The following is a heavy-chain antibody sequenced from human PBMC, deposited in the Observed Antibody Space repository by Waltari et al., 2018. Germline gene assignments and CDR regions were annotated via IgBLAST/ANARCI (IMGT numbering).Heavy chain of an antibody. CDR2: IDMDGRTT. CDR3: TRVEVGSAGTFDV. J-gene: IGHJ3*01. Sequence: VQLVASWGCVVQPGSSLGLSCAGPGFAVTFRRMPGVRQAPGKGLVWVSSIDMDGRTTSYADSVKGRFTISRDNAKNTVYLQMDFLRDEDTAMYHCTRVEVGSAGTFDVWGQGTMVTVSS. D-gene: IGHD2-2*03. CDR1: GFAVTFRR. V-gene: IGHV3-74*03.